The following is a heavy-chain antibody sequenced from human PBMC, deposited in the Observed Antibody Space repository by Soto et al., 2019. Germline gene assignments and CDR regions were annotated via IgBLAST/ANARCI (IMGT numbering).Heavy chain of an antibody. CDR2: IWHDGGNK. D-gene: IGHD3-16*01. V-gene: IGHV3-33*01. J-gene: IGHJ4*02. CDR3: ARDGDVNTGFGKDY. Sequence: QVQLVESGGGVVQPGRSRRLSCAASGFTFRNYGMHWVRQAPGKGLEWVAFIWHDGGNKFYAESVKGRFTIFRDNSKNTLYLQMNSLSAEDTVMYYCARDGDVNTGFGKDYWGQGTLVTVSA. CDR1: GFTFRNYG.